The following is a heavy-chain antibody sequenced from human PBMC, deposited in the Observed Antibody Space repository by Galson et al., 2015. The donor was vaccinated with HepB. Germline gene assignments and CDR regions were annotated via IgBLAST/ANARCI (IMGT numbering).Heavy chain of an antibody. D-gene: IGHD2-2*01. J-gene: IGHJ6*02. CDR1: GFTFSSYA. CDR3: AKDLLRYQLPHASYYYYYGMDV. V-gene: IGHV3-23*01. Sequence: SLRLSCAASGFTFSSYAMSWVRQAPGKGLEWVSAISGSGGSTYYADSVKGRFTISRDNSKNTLYLQMNSLRAEDTAVYYCAKDLLRYQLPHASYYYYYGMDVWGQGTTVTVSS. CDR2: ISGSGGST.